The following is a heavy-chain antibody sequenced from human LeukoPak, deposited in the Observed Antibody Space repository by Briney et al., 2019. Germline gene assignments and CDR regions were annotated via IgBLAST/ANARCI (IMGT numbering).Heavy chain of an antibody. V-gene: IGHV1-8*01. CDR3: ARAGGITMVRGDFDY. Sequence: EASVKVSFKASGYTFTSYDINWVRQATGQGLEWMGWMNPNSGNTGYAQKFQCRVTMTRNTSISTDYMELSSLRSEDTDVYYCARAGGITMVRGDFDYWGEGTLVTVSS. J-gene: IGHJ4*02. CDR1: GYTFTSYD. CDR2: MNPNSGNT. D-gene: IGHD3-10*01.